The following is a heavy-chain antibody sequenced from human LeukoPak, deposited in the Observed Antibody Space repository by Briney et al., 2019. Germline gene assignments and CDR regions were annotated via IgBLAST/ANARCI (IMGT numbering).Heavy chain of an antibody. CDR2: VYHSGIT. CDR1: GGSITNTNYY. D-gene: IGHD4-11*01. Sequence: SETLSLTCTVSGGSITNTNYYWAWIRQPPGEGLEWIGSVYHSGITYYTPSLKSRVSISVDTSKNHFFLKVTSVTAADTAVYYCAREWQYQFDFWGQGSLVTISS. V-gene: IGHV4-39*07. CDR3: AREWQYQFDF. J-gene: IGHJ4*02.